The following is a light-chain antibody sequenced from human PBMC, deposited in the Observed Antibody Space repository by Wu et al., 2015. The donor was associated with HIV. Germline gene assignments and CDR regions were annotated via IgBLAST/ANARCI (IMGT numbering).Light chain of an antibody. CDR3: QHYNVWPPWT. V-gene: IGKV3-15*01. J-gene: IGKJ1*01. Sequence: EIVMTQSPATLSLSPGERATLSCRASQSVSNSLAWYQQKPGQAPRLLIYGASTRATGVPARFSGSGSGTEFTLTISSVQSEDFAVYFCQHYNVWPPWTFGQGTKVEIK. CDR2: GAS. CDR1: QSVSNS.